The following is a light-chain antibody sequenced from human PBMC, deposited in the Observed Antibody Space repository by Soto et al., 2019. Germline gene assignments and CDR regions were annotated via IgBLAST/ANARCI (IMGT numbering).Light chain of an antibody. CDR2: GNS. V-gene: IGLV1-40*01. J-gene: IGLJ2*01. CDR3: QSYDSSLSGWL. CDR1: SSNIGAGYD. Sequence: QSVLTQPPSVSGAPGQRVTISCTGSSSNIGAGYDVHWYQQLPGTAPKLLIYGNSNRPSGVPDRFSGSKSGTSASLDITGLQAEDEADYYCQSYDSSLSGWLFGGGTQLTVL.